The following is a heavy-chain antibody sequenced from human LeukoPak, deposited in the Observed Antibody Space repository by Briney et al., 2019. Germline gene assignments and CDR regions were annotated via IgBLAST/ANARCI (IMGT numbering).Heavy chain of an antibody. D-gene: IGHD5-18*01. CDR1: GYTLTELS. J-gene: IGHJ4*02. CDR3: ATTDTAMVDASLDY. V-gene: IGHV1-24*01. CDR2: FDPEDGET. Sequence: GASVKVSCKVSGYTLTELSMHWVRQAPGKGLEWMGGFDPEDGETIYAQKFQGRVTMTEDTSTDTAYMELSSLRSEGTAAYYCATTDTAMVDASLDYWGQGTLVTVSS.